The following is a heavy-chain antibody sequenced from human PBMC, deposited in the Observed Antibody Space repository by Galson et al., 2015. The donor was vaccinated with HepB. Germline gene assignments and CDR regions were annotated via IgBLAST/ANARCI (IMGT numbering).Heavy chain of an antibody. V-gene: IGHV4-59*01. CDR2: ISNSGTT. J-gene: IGHJ4*02. CDR1: GASIRVYY. D-gene: IGHD2-8*01. CDR3: ARMLRSGYFDY. Sequence: SETLSLTCTVSGASIRVYYWNWIRQPPGKGLEWLAYISNSGTTNYNPSLKSRVSILEDTSKNQFFLILNSVTTADTAVYYCARMLRSGYFDYWGQGTLVTVSS.